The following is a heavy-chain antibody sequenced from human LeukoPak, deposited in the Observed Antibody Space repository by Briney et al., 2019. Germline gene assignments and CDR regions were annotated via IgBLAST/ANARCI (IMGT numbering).Heavy chain of an antibody. J-gene: IGHJ4*02. CDR1: GDSISNSDHY. D-gene: IGHD5-18*01. Sequence: SETLSLTCTVSGDSISNSDHYWGWIRQSPGKGLEWIGSIYHSGSPYYNPSLKSRATISVDTSKNQFSLKLTSVTAADTAVYYCARVVRRRTAIFLDYWGQGSLVTVSS. CDR3: ARVVRRRTAIFLDY. V-gene: IGHV4-39*07. CDR2: IYHSGSP.